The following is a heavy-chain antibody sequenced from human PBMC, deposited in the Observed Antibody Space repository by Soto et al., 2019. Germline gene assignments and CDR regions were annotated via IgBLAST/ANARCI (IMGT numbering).Heavy chain of an antibody. V-gene: IGHV3-30-3*01. CDR2: ISYDGSNK. Sequence: VGSLRLSCAASGFTFSSYAMHCVRQSPGKWLEWVAVISYDGSNKYYADSVKGRFTISRDNSKNTLYMQMKSLRAEDTAVYYCARGEDRIPINYAMDVLGQGPMVTVSS. CDR1: GFTFSSYA. J-gene: IGHJ6*02. CDR3: ARGEDRIPINYAMDV. D-gene: IGHD2-21*01.